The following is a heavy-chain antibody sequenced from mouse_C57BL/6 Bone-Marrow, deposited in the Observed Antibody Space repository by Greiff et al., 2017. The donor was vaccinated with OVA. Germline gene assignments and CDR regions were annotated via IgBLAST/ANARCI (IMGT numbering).Heavy chain of an antibody. CDR2: ISSGSSTI. V-gene: IGHV5-17*01. D-gene: IGHD1-1*01. Sequence: DVKLVESGGGLVKPGGSLKLSCAASGFTFSDYGMHWVRQAPEKGLEWVAYISSGSSTIYYADTVKGRFTISRDNAKNTLFLQMTSLRSEDTAMYYCAKGHNYYGSTSYWYFDVWGTGTTVTVSS. CDR3: AKGHNYYGSTSYWYFDV. J-gene: IGHJ1*03. CDR1: GFTFSDYG.